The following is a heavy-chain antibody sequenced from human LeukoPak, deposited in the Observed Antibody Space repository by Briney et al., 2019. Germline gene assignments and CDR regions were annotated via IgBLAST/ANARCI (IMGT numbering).Heavy chain of an antibody. Sequence: GGSLRLSCAASGFTFSSYSMNWVRQAPGKGLEWVSYISSSSSTIYYADSVKGRFTISRDNAKNSLYLQMNSLRAEDTAVYYCARDRQGDTYYDFWSGYSVAYYFDYWGQGTLVTVSS. CDR3: ARDRQGDTYYDFWSGYSVAYYFDY. CDR2: ISSSSSTI. D-gene: IGHD3-3*01. CDR1: GFTFSSYS. V-gene: IGHV3-48*01. J-gene: IGHJ4*02.